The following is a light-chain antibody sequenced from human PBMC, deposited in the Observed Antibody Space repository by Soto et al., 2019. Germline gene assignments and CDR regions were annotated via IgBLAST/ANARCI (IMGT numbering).Light chain of an antibody. CDR1: QSVSSN. CDR3: QQYNNWPQRT. CDR2: GAS. Sequence: EIFIAQSPTTLSVSPVERATVSCRASQSVSSNLSWYQQKPGQAPRLLIYGASTRATGIPARFSGSGSGTEFTLTISSLQSEDFAVYYCQQYNNWPQRTFGQGTKVDIK. J-gene: IGKJ1*01. V-gene: IGKV3-15*01.